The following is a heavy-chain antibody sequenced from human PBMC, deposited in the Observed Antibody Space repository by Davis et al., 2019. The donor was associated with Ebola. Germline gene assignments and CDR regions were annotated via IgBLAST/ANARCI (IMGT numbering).Heavy chain of an antibody. D-gene: IGHD6-13*01. CDR2: ISSSGSTI. J-gene: IGHJ5*02. CDR1: GFTFSDYY. V-gene: IGHV3-11*04. CDR3: ASSGQQLVPDWFDP. Sequence: GGSLRLSCAASGFTFSDYYMSWIRQAPGKGLEWVSYISSSGSTIYYADSVKGRFTISRDNAKNSLYLQMNSLRAEDTAVYYCASSGQQLVPDWFDPWGQGTLVTVSS.